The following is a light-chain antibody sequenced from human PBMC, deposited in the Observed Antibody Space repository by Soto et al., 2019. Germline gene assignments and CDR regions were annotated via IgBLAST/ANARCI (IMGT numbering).Light chain of an antibody. CDR1: QSISSW. J-gene: IGKJ2*01. V-gene: IGKV1-5*03. Sequence: DIQMTQSPSTLSASVGDRVTITCRASQSISSWLAWYQQKPGKAPKLLIYKASSLESGVPSRFSDSGSRTEFTLTISSLQPDDFTTYYCQQYNSYSQTFGQGTKLEIK. CDR3: QQYNSYSQT. CDR2: KAS.